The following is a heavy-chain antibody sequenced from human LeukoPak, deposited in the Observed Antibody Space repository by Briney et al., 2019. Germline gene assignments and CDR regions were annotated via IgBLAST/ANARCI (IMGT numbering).Heavy chain of an antibody. V-gene: IGHV3-15*01. J-gene: IGHJ3*02. CDR1: GFTFSNAW. CDR3: TTLWRNDAFDI. Sequence: PGGSLRLSCAASGFTFSNAWMTWVRQAPGKGLEWVGRIKSNADGGTTDYAAPVNGRFIISRDDSKNTLYLQMNSLKTEDTAAYYCTTLWRNDAFDIWGQGTMVSVSS. CDR2: IKSNADGGTT. D-gene: IGHD1-1*01.